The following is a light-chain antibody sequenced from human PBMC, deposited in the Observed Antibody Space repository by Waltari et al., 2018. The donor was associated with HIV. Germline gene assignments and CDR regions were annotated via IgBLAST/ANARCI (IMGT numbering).Light chain of an antibody. Sequence: QTASITCSGDKLGTKYAFWYQQKAGQSPVLVIYQDDKRPSGIPERFSGSNSGNTATLTISGTQAMDEADYYCQTWDNRTARVFGPGTKVTVL. CDR3: QTWDNRTARV. J-gene: IGLJ1*01. CDR1: KLGTKY. CDR2: QDD. V-gene: IGLV3-1*01.